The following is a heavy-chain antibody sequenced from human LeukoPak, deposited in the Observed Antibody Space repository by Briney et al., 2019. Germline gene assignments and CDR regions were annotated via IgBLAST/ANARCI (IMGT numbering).Heavy chain of an antibody. CDR1: GFTISTYA. CDR2: TSGSDGTT. CDR3: AKVPLGSGSFYPYYYMDV. Sequence: GGSLRLSCAASGFTISTYAMSWVRQAPGKGLEWVSATSGSDGTTYYADSVKGRFTISRDNSKNTLYLQMNSLRAEDTAVYYCAKVPLGSGSFYPYYYMDVWGKGTTVTVSS. V-gene: IGHV3-23*01. D-gene: IGHD1-26*01. J-gene: IGHJ6*03.